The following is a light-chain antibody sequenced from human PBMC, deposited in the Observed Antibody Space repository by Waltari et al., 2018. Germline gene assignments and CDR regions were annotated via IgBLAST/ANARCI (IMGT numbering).Light chain of an antibody. J-gene: IGKJ1*01. CDR3: QHYVNLPVT. V-gene: IGKV3-20*01. CDR2: DTA. CDR1: QSVGRS. Sequence: SCRAGQSVGRSLAWYQQKPGQAPRLLIYDTAIRATGTPGRFSGSGSGTDFSLAISSLEPEDFAVYFCQHYVNLPVTFGQGTKVEI.